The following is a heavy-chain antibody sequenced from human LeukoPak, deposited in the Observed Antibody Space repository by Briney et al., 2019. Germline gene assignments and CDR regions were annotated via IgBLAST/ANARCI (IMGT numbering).Heavy chain of an antibody. CDR2: IYTDGRT. D-gene: IGHD1-1*01. CDR1: GFTVSNNY. CDR3: AKDTPTGDTTH. Sequence: GGSLRLSCAASGFTVSNNYMTWVRQAPGKGLEWVSVIYTDGRTHYANTVKGRFTVSRDNSKNTLYLQMNSLRAEDTAVYYCAKDTPTGDTTHWGQGTLVTVSS. V-gene: IGHV3-53*01. J-gene: IGHJ4*02.